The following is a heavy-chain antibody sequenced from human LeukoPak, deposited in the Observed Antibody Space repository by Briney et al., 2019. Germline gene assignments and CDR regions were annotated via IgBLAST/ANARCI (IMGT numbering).Heavy chain of an antibody. CDR1: GFTFSDYY. CDR2: ISSSGSTI. CDR3: ARDPRITFGGVIVPYYFDY. D-gene: IGHD3-16*02. Sequence: KPGGSLRLSCAASGFTFSDYYMSWIRQAPGKGLEWVSYISSSGSTIYYADSVKGRFTISRDNAKNSLYLQMSSLRAEDAAVYYCARDPRITFGGVIVPYYFDYWGQGTLVTVSS. V-gene: IGHV3-11*01. J-gene: IGHJ4*02.